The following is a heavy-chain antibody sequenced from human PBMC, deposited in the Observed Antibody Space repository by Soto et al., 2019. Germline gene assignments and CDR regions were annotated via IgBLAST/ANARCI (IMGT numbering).Heavy chain of an antibody. J-gene: IGHJ4*02. Sequence: QLQLQESGSGLVKPSQTLSLTCAVSGGSINTATHSWSWIRQPPGKGLEWIGYIYHSGSTYYNPSLSSRVPISIDASATQFSLRRCSVPAADTAVYYCARGGGVTTTGADYWGQGILVTVSS. V-gene: IGHV4-30-2*01. CDR2: IYHSGST. CDR1: GGSINTATHS. D-gene: IGHD4-4*01. CDR3: ARGGGVTTTGADY.